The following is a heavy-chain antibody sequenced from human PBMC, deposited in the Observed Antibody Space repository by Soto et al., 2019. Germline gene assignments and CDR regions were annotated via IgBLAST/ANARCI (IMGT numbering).Heavy chain of an antibody. D-gene: IGHD6-19*01. CDR1: GVFSNFA. CDR3: ARLPNTSGSTRHIDY. J-gene: IGHJ4*02. CDR2: IIPVFRAP. V-gene: IGHV1-69*01. Sequence: QVQLVQSGAEVKRPESSVKVSCKASGVFSNFAVSWVRQAPGQGLEWMGAIIPVFRAPNYAQKFQGRVRITADESTRTAYMELSSLRSDDTAVYYCARLPNTSGSTRHIDYWGQGTLVTVSS.